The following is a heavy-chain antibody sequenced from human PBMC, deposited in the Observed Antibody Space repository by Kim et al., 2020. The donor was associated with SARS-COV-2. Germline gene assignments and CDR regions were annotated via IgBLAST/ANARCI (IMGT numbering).Heavy chain of an antibody. D-gene: IGHD6-13*01. Sequence: ASVKVSCKASGYTFTSYGISWVRQAPGQGLEWMGWISAYNGNTNYAQKLQGRVTMTTDTSTSTAYMELRSLRSDDTAVYYCARPSYSSSWTWFDPWGQGTLVTVSS. CDR2: ISAYNGNT. V-gene: IGHV1-18*04. CDR1: GYTFTSYG. CDR3: ARPSYSSSWTWFDP. J-gene: IGHJ5*02.